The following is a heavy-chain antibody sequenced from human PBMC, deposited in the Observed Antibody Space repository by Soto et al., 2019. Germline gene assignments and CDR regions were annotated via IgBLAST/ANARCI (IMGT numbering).Heavy chain of an antibody. CDR3: ARGSSGFNWFDP. D-gene: IGHD6-19*01. CDR2: IYHSGST. CDR1: GGSISSGGYS. Sequence: PSETLSLTCAVSGGSISSGGYSWTWIRQPPGKGLEWIGYIYHSGSTYYNPSLKSRVTISVDRSKNQFSLKLSSVTAADTAVYYCARGSSGFNWFDPWGQGTLVTVSS. V-gene: IGHV4-30-2*01. J-gene: IGHJ5*02.